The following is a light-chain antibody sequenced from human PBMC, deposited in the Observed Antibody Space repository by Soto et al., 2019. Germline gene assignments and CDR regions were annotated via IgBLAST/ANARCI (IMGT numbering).Light chain of an antibody. V-gene: IGKV1-5*01. J-gene: IGKJ1*01. CDR2: DAS. CDR3: QHYDSFWS. Sequence: QMTKTPATLSASIGDRVTITCRASQSVDSRLAWYQQKPGKAPRLLVYDASTLETGVPSRFSGSGSGAEFTLTITGLQPEDIATYSCQHYDSFWSFGQGTKVDIK. CDR1: QSVDSR.